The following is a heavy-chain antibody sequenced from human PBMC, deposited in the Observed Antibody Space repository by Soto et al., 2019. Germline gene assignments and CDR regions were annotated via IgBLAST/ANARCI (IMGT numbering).Heavy chain of an antibody. Sequence: ASVKVSCKASGYTFTSCDINWVRQATGQGLEWMGWMNPNSGNTGYAQKFQGRVTMTRNTSISTAYMELSSLRSEDTAVYYCARYCSXTSCYTEPFYYCYGMDVWGQGTTVTVSS. CDR1: GYTFTSCD. D-gene: IGHD2-2*02. CDR3: ARYCSXTSCYTEPFYYCYGMDV. V-gene: IGHV1-8*01. CDR2: MNPNSGNT. J-gene: IGHJ6*01.